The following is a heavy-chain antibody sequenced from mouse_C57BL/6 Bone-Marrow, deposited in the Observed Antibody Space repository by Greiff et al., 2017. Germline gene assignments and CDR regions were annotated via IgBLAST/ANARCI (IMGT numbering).Heavy chain of an antibody. J-gene: IGHJ3*01. CDR2: SDPNSGGT. Sequence: VQLQQPGAELVKPGASVKLSCKASGYTFTSYWMHWVKQRPGRGLEWIGRSDPNSGGTKYNEKFKSKATLTVDKPSSTAYMQLSSLTSEDSAVYYCARAPYYSNYEFAYWGQGTLVTVSA. CDR3: ARAPYYSNYEFAY. D-gene: IGHD2-5*01. V-gene: IGHV1-72*01. CDR1: GYTFTSYW.